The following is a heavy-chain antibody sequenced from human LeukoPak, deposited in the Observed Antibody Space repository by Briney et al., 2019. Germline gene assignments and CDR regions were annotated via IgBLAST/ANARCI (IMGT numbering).Heavy chain of an antibody. J-gene: IGHJ4*02. D-gene: IGHD5-24*01. Sequence: GGSLRLSCAASGFTFSSYSMSWVRQAPGKGLEWVSSITSSSSYIYYTDSVKGRFTISRDNAKNSLFLQMNSLRADDTAVYYCAREGDGYNSPIDYWGQGTLVTVSS. V-gene: IGHV3-21*01. CDR1: GFTFSSYS. CDR3: AREGDGYNSPIDY. CDR2: ITSSSSYI.